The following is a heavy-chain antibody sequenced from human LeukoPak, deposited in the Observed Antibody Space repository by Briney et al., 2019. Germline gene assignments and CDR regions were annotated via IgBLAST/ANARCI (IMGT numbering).Heavy chain of an antibody. CDR1: GGSISSSSYY. Sequence: PSETLSLTCTVSGGSISSSSYYWGWIRQPPGKGLEWIGSIYYSGSTYYNPSLKSRVTISVDTSKNQFSLKLSSVTAADTAVYYCARHLYATVINWFDPWGQGTLVTVSS. CDR3: ARHLYATVINWFDP. V-gene: IGHV4-39*01. D-gene: IGHD4-17*01. CDR2: IYYSGST. J-gene: IGHJ5*02.